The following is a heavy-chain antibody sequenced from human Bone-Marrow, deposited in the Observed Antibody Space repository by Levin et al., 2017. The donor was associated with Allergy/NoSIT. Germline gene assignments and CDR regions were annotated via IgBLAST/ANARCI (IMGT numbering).Heavy chain of an antibody. Sequence: GESLKISCAASGFTVSSNYMSWVRQAPGKGLEWVSVIYSGGSTYYADSVKGRFTISRDNSKNTLYLQMNSLRAEDTAVYYCARYCSSTSCPMPEGSFYYYGMDVWGQGTTVTVSS. CDR1: GFTVSSNY. CDR2: IYSGGST. D-gene: IGHD2-2*01. CDR3: ARYCSSTSCPMPEGSFYYYGMDV. J-gene: IGHJ6*02. V-gene: IGHV3-53*01.